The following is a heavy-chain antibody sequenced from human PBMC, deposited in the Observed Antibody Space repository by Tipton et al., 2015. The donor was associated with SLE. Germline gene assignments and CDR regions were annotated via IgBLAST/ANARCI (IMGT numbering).Heavy chain of an antibody. V-gene: IGHV3-33*06. Sequence: SLRLSCAASGFTFSSYGMHWVRQAPGKGLEGVAVIWYDGSNKYYADSVKGRFTISRDNSKNTLYLQMNSLRAEDTAVYYCAKDYGSSNYFDYWGQGTLVTVSS. D-gene: IGHD6-6*01. CDR3: AKDYGSSNYFDY. J-gene: IGHJ4*02. CDR1: GFTFSSYG. CDR2: IWYDGSNK.